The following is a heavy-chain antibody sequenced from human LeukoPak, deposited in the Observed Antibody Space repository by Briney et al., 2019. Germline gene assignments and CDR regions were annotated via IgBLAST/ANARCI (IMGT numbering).Heavy chain of an antibody. V-gene: IGHV3-21*01. D-gene: IGHD6-19*01. CDR2: ISSSSSYI. CDR1: GFTFSSYS. J-gene: IGHJ4*02. Sequence: PGGSLRLSCAASGFTFSSYSMNWARQAPGKGLEWVSSISSSSSYIYYADSVKGRFTISRDNAKNSLYLQMNSLRAEDTAVYYCARAVAGKFDYWGREPWSPSPQ. CDR3: ARAVAGKFDY.